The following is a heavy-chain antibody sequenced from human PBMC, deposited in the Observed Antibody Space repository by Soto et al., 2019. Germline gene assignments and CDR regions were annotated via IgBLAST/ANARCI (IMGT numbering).Heavy chain of an antibody. J-gene: IGHJ4*02. D-gene: IGHD5-12*01. CDR3: ARGPLLASLIVATTPESHAVTTSDY. CDR1: GYTFTSYG. Sequence: ASVKVSCKASGYTFTSYGISWVRQAPGQGLEWMGWISAYNGNTNYAQKLQGRVTMTTDTSTSTAYMELRSLRSDDTAVYYCARGPLLASLIVATTPESHAVTTSDYWGQGTLVTVSS. V-gene: IGHV1-18*01. CDR2: ISAYNGNT.